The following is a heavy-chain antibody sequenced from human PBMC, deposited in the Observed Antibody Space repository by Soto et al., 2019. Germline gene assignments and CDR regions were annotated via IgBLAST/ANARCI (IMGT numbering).Heavy chain of an antibody. CDR3: ARDRYDFWSGGPLDY. CDR2: ISSSSSYI. Sequence: GVSLRLSCAASGFTFSSYSMNWVRQAPGKGLEWVSSISSSSSYIYYADSVKGRFTISRDNAKNSLYLQMNSLRAEDTAVYYCARDRYDFWSGGPLDYWGQGTLVTVSS. J-gene: IGHJ4*02. CDR1: GFTFSSYS. V-gene: IGHV3-21*01. D-gene: IGHD3-3*01.